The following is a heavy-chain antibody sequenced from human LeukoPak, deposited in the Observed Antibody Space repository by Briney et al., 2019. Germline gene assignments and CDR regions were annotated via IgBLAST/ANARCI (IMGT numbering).Heavy chain of an antibody. Sequence: GGSLRLSCAASGFTFSSYAMHWVRQAPGKGLEWVAVISYDGSNKYYADSVKGRFTISRDNSKNTLYLQMNSLRAEDTAVYYCAKTYYDFWSGYFVDYWGQRTLVTVSS. D-gene: IGHD3-3*01. J-gene: IGHJ4*02. CDR2: ISYDGSNK. CDR1: GFTFSSYA. V-gene: IGHV3-30*04. CDR3: AKTYYDFWSGYFVDY.